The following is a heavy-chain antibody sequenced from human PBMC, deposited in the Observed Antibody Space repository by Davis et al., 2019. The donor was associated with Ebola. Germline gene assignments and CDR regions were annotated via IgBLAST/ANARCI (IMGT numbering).Heavy chain of an antibody. Sequence: PSETLSLTCTVSGGSISSSSYYWGWIRQPPGKGLEWIGSIYYSGSTYYNPSLKSRVTISVDTSKMQFSLRLVSVTAADTAIYYCASPHQIRRRRCFDSWGQGNLVVVSS. J-gene: IGHJ4*02. CDR3: ASPHQIRRRRCFDS. D-gene: IGHD5-24*01. CDR2: IYYSGST. V-gene: IGHV4-39*07. CDR1: GGSISSSSYY.